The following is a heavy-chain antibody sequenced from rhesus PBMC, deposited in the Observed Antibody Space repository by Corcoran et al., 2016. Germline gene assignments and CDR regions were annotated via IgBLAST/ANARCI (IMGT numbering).Heavy chain of an antibody. V-gene: IGHV3S5*01. J-gene: IGHJ4*01. D-gene: IGHD5-12*01. Sequence: EVQLVETGGGLVQPGGSLKLSCAASGFTFSNYGMSWVRQAPGKGLEWVSAINSGGGSTFYAASVEGRFTNSRDNSKNTLSLNMNSLRAEETAVYSCEKDPSGDSYSFFDCWGQGVLVTVSP. CDR3: EKDPSGDSYSFFDC. CDR2: INSGGGST. CDR1: GFTFSNYG.